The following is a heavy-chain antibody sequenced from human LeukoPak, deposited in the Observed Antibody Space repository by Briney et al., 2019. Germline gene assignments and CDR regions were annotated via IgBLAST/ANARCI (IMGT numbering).Heavy chain of an antibody. CDR1: GGSISTSNSY. D-gene: IGHD1-26*01. Sequence: SETLSLTCAVSGGSISTSNSYWGWIRRPPGKGLEWVGSIYYSGNTYYNPSLKSRVTISVDTSKNQFSLILTSVTAADTAVYYCAREGPKWELRNYSYYMDVWGKGTAVTVSS. CDR3: AREGPKWELRNYSYYMDV. CDR2: IYYSGNT. J-gene: IGHJ6*03. V-gene: IGHV4-39*07.